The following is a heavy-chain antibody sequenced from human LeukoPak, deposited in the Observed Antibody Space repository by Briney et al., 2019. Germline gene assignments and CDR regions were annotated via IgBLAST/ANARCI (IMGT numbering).Heavy chain of an antibody. CDR3: ARDIVVVPAAIPPAFDI. Sequence: SETLSLTCAVYGGSFSGYYWSWIRQPPGKGLEWIGEINHSGSTNYNPSLKSRVTISVDTSKNQFSLKLSSVTAADTAVYYCARDIVVVPAAIPPAFDIWGQGTMVTVS. CDR2: INHSGST. D-gene: IGHD2-2*01. V-gene: IGHV4-34*01. CDR1: GGSFSGYY. J-gene: IGHJ3*02.